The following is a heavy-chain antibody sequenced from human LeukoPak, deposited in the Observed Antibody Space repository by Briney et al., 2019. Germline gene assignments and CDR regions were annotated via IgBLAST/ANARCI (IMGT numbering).Heavy chain of an antibody. V-gene: IGHV3-30*04. J-gene: IGHJ6*02. D-gene: IGHD2-2*01. CDR3: ARDNLPAAVFYYYGMDV. CDR2: ISYDGSNK. Sequence: PGRSLRLSCAASGFTFSSYAMHWVRQAPGKGLEWVAVISYDGSNKYYADSVKGRFTISRDNSKNTLYLQMNSLRAEDTAVYYCARDNLPAAVFYYYGMDVWGQGTTVTVSS. CDR1: GFTFSSYA.